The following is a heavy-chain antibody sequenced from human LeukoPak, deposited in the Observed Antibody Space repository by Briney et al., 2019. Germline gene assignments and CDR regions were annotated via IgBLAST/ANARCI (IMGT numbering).Heavy chain of an antibody. CDR2: ISSSSLYI. V-gene: IGHV3-21*01. J-gene: IGHJ6*03. D-gene: IGHD6-19*01. CDR1: GFTFSSYS. Sequence: PGGSLRLSCAASGFTFSSYSMNWVRQAPGKGLEWVSSISSSSLYIYYADSVKGRFTISRDNAKNSLFLQMNSLRAEDTAVYYCARDSGSGWYPYYYYYMDVWGKGTTVTVSS. CDR3: ARDSGSGWYPYYYYYMDV.